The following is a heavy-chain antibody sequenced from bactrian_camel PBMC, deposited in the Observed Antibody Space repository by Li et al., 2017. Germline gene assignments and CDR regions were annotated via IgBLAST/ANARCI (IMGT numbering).Heavy chain of an antibody. CDR1: GRTDRQYC. Sequence: QLVESGGGSVQAGGSLKLSCAASGRTDRQYCMAWFRQGPGKDREGVANLNSDGSTTYSDSVRGRFTISHDSAKNTLYLQMNALKPSDTAMYYCAADVRLHTCLSRIRPEDWIYWGKGTQVTVS. CDR3: AADVRLHTCLSRIRPEDWIY. D-gene: IGHD2*01. V-gene: IGHV3S57*01. J-gene: IGHJ4*01. CDR2: LNSDGST.